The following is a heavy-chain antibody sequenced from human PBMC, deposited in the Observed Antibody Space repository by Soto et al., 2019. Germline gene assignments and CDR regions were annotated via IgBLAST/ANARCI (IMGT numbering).Heavy chain of an antibody. V-gene: IGHV4-34*01. CDR1: GGSVNGYY. CDR3: ATLITVFGLLIPPFDP. Sequence: PSETLSLTCAVYGGSVNGYYWNWIRQPPGKGLEWIGESNHTGGTHYNPSLKSRVTMSVDTSKNQFSLRLSSVTAADTAIYYCATLITVFGLLIPPFDPWGQGTQVTGSS. D-gene: IGHD3-3*01. CDR2: SNHTGGT. J-gene: IGHJ5*02.